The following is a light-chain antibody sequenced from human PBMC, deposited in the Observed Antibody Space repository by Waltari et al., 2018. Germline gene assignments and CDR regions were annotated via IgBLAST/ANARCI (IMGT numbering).Light chain of an antibody. Sequence: EIVLTQSPGTLSLSPGERATLPCRASQSVGSTLAWYQQKPGQPPRLLIYGSSSRATGIPDRFSGSGSGTDFSLTIGRLEPEDFAVYYCQHYMRLPVTFGQGTKVEIK. CDR2: GSS. CDR1: QSVGST. V-gene: IGKV3-20*01. J-gene: IGKJ1*01. CDR3: QHYMRLPVT.